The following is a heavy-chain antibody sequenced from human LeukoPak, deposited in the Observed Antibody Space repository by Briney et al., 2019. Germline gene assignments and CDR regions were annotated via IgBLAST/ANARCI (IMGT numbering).Heavy chain of an antibody. Sequence: PSETPSLTCTVSGGSISSYYWSWIRQPAGKGLEWIGRIYTSGSTNYNPSLKSRVTMSVDTSKNQFSLKLSSVTAADTAVYYCARADYYYDSSGYLDAFDIWGQGTMVTVSS. CDR1: GGSISSYY. V-gene: IGHV4-4*07. CDR2: IYTSGST. J-gene: IGHJ3*02. CDR3: ARADYYYDSSGYLDAFDI. D-gene: IGHD3-22*01.